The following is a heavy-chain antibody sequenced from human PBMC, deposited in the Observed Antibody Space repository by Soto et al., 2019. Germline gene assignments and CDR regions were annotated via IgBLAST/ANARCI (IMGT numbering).Heavy chain of an antibody. D-gene: IGHD4-17*01. J-gene: IGHJ4*02. V-gene: IGHV4-39*01. Sequence: KPSETPSLTCTVSGCSICSSSYYWGWIRQPPGKGLEWIASIYYSGSTYYNPSLKSRVTISVDTSKNQFSLKLSSVTAADTAVYYCARHVGGDYVENLDYWGQGTLVTVSS. CDR2: IYYSGST. CDR1: GCSICSSSYY. CDR3: ARHVGGDYVENLDY.